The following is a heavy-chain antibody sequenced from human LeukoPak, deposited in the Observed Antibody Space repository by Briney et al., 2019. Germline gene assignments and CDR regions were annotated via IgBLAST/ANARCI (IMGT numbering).Heavy chain of an antibody. V-gene: IGHV4-38-2*02. J-gene: IGHJ4*02. CDR3: ARDVSITMIRGVTFDY. Sequence: SETLSLTCTVSGYSISSDYYWGWIRQPPGKGLEWIGNIYQTGSTYYNPSLTSRVTISIDTSKNQFSLKLSSVTAADTAVYYCARDVSITMIRGVTFDYWGQGALVTVSP. D-gene: IGHD3-10*01. CDR1: GYSISSDYY. CDR2: IYQTGST.